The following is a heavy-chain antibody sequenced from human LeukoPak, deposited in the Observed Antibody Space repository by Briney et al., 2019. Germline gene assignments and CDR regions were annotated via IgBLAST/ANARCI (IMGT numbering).Heavy chain of an antibody. Sequence: ASVKVSCKASGYTFTSYGISWVRQAPGQGLEWMGWISAYNGNTNYAQKLQGRVTMTTETSTSTAYMELRSLRSDDTAVYYCARVEYYYDSSGYFPPDYWGQGTLVTVSS. V-gene: IGHV1-18*01. CDR2: ISAYNGNT. CDR3: ARVEYYYDSSGYFPPDY. CDR1: GYTFTSYG. D-gene: IGHD3-22*01. J-gene: IGHJ4*02.